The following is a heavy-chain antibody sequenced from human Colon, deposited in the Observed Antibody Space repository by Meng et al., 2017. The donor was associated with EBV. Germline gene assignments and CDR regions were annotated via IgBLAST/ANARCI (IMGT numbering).Heavy chain of an antibody. D-gene: IGHD3-10*01. J-gene: IGHJ5*02. CDR2: IHSSGST. Sequence: GPGLSKPSPSLALHCTVSVGPISRGVYYWSWIRQHPGKCLEWIGYIHSSGSTYYNPSLRSRLTISVDTSKNQFSLKLSSVTAADTAVYYCARASYGSGSPLGESWFDPWGQGTLVTVSS. CDR1: VGPISRGVYY. V-gene: IGHV4-31*03. CDR3: ARASYGSGSPLGESWFDP.